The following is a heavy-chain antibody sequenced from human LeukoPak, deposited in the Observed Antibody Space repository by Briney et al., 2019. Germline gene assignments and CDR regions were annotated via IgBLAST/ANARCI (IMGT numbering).Heavy chain of an antibody. D-gene: IGHD6-6*01. CDR1: GGTFSSYA. V-gene: IGHV1-69*05. Sequence: SVKVSCKASGGTFSSYAISRVRQAPGQGLEWMGRIIPIFGTANYAQKFQGRVTITTDESTSTAYMELSSLRSEDTAVYYCARGLSPEYSSYGGSFDPWGQGTLVTVSS. CDR3: ARGLSPEYSSYGGSFDP. CDR2: IIPIFGTA. J-gene: IGHJ5*02.